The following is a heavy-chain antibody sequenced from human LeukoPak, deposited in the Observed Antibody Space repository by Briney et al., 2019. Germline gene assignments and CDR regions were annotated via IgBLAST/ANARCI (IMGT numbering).Heavy chain of an antibody. CDR3: ARGRRGSSWYLGWFDP. D-gene: IGHD6-13*01. V-gene: IGHV3-33*01. CDR1: GFTFSSYG. Sequence: GRSLRLSCAASGFTFSSYGMHWVRQAPGKGLEWVAVIWYDGSNKYYADSVKGRLTISRDNSKNTLYLQMNSLRAEDTAVYYCARGRRGSSWYLGWFDPWGQGTLVTVSS. J-gene: IGHJ5*02. CDR2: IWYDGSNK.